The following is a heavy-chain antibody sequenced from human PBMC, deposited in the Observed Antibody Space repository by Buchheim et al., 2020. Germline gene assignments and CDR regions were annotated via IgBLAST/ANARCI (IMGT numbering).Heavy chain of an antibody. D-gene: IGHD3-22*01. Sequence: QVQLQESGPGLVKPSQTLSLTCTVSGGSISSGDYYWSWIRQPPGKGLEWIGYIYYSGSTYYNTSLKSRVTISVDTSKNQFTLKLSSVTAADTAVYYCAREIVVRVPYYYYYGMDVWGQGTT. V-gene: IGHV4-30-4*01. J-gene: IGHJ6*02. CDR1: GGSISSGDYY. CDR3: AREIVVRVPYYYYYGMDV. CDR2: IYYSGST.